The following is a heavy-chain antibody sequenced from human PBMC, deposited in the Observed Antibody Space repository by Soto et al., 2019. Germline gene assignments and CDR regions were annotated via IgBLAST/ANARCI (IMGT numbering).Heavy chain of an antibody. CDR1: GFTFSDYY. V-gene: IGHV3-11*01. Sequence: QVQLVESGGDLVKPGGSLRLSSAASGFTFSDYYMGWLRRAPGKGLEWVSYISSSSAAMYYAGSVKGRFTISRDNAKTSLSLQMNGLRVDDTALYYCARVNWEQLMSFAFDLWGQGTVVTVSS. CDR3: ARVNWEQLMSFAFDL. D-gene: IGHD1-26*01. CDR2: ISSSSAAM. J-gene: IGHJ3*01.